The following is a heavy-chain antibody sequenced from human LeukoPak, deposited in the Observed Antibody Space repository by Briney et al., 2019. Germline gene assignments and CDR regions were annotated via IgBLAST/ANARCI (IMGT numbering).Heavy chain of an antibody. V-gene: IGHV1-46*01. Sequence: ASVKVSCKASGYTFTNYYIHWVRQAPGQGLEWMGVIKPGGDSTSSARIFQGRVYMTSDTSTSTVYMELSGLRSDDMAVYYCARVRDGYNDAYDVWGQGTMVTVPS. CDR3: ARVRDGYNDAYDV. CDR1: GYTFTNYY. J-gene: IGHJ3*01. CDR2: IKPGGDST. D-gene: IGHD5-24*01.